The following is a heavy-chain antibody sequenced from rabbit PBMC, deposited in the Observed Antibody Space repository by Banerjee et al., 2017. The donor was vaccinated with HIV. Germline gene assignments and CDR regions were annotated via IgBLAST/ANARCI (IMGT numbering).Heavy chain of an antibody. CDR3: ARGTYGYAGYAPNL. D-gene: IGHD6-1*01. J-gene: IGHJ4*01. V-gene: IGHV1S45*01. CDR1: GFDFSGNYW. Sequence: EESGGDLVKPEGSLTLTCTASGFDFSGNYWICWVRQAPGKGLEWIACIYITSGSTYYASWAKGRFTISKTSSTTVTLQMTSLTAADTATYFCARGTYGYAGYAPNLWGPGTLVTVS. CDR2: IYITSGST.